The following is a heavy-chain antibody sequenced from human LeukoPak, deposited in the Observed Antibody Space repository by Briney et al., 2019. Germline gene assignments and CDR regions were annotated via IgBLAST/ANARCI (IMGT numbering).Heavy chain of an antibody. CDR3: ARLRVDYGDYARQGSY. CDR1: GGAFSSYA. CDR2: IIPIFGTA. V-gene: IGHV1-69*05. Sequence: SVKVSCKASGGAFSSYAISWVRQAPGQGLEWMGRIIPIFGTANYAQKFQGRVTITTDESTSTAYMELSSLRSEDTAVYYCARLRVDYGDYARQGSYWGQGTLVTVSS. D-gene: IGHD4-17*01. J-gene: IGHJ4*02.